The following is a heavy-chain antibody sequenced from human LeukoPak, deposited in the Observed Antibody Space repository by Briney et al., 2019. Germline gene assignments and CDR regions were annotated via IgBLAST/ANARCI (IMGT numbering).Heavy chain of an antibody. D-gene: IGHD3-10*01. Sequence: GGSLRLSCAASGFTFSSYWMTWVRQAPGKGLEWVANIKEDGSEKHYGDSVKGRFTISRDNAKNSLYLQMTSLRAEDTAVYYCARAGLSWFGESYFDYWGQGTLVTVSS. CDR1: GFTFSSYW. CDR3: ARAGLSWFGESYFDY. V-gene: IGHV3-7*01. J-gene: IGHJ4*02. CDR2: IKEDGSEK.